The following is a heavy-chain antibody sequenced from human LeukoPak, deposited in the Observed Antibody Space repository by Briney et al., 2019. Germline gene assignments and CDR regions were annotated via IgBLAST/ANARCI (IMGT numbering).Heavy chain of an antibody. D-gene: IGHD6-19*01. V-gene: IGHV3-7*01. CDR3: ARDSAVATYYGVDV. J-gene: IGHJ6*02. CDR2: IKQDGSEK. Sequence: GGSLRLSCAASGFTFSSYWMSWVRQAPGKGLEWVANIKQDGSEKYYVDSVKGRFTISRDNAKNSLYLQMNSLRAEDTAVYHCARDSAVATYYGVDVWGQGTTVTVSS. CDR1: GFTFSSYW.